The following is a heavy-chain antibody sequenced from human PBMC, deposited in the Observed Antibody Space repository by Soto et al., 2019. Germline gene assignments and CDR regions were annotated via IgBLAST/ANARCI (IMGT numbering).Heavy chain of an antibody. CDR2: IFHDGTA. CDR1: GVSISSGNW. Sequence: SETLSLTCAVSGVSISSGNWWTWVRQTPQRGLEYIGEIFHDGTANYYPSFEGRVAISVDTSKNQFSLKLTSVTAADTAIYFCARLVYDTRLNYMYFDFWGQGALVTVS. J-gene: IGHJ4*02. D-gene: IGHD3-10*01. V-gene: IGHV4-4*02. CDR3: ARLVYDTRLNYMYFDF.